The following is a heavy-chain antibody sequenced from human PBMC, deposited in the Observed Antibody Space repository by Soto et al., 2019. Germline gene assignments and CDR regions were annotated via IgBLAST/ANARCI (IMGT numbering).Heavy chain of an antibody. Sequence: QVQLVESGGGVVQPGRSLRLSCAASGFTFSSYAMHWVRQAPGKGLEWVAVISDDGSNKYYADSVKGRFTISRDNSKNTLYLQMNSLRAEDTAVYYCARDGGDYGDYGYFDYWGQGTLVTVSS. J-gene: IGHJ4*02. CDR3: ARDGGDYGDYGYFDY. V-gene: IGHV3-30-3*01. CDR2: ISDDGSNK. D-gene: IGHD4-17*01. CDR1: GFTFSSYA.